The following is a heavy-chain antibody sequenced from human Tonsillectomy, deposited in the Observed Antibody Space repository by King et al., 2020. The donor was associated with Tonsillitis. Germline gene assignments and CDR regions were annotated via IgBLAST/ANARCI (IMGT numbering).Heavy chain of an antibody. CDR2: ISSNGGST. D-gene: IGHD2-2*01. CDR3: VSLYCSSTSCYRENYFQH. Sequence: QLVQSGGGLVQPGGSLRLSCSASGFTFSSYAMHWVRQAPGKGLEYVSAISSNGGSTYYADSVKGRFTISRDNSKNTLYLQMSSLRAEDTAVYYCVSLYCSSTSCYRENYFQHWGQGTLVTVSS. CDR1: GFTFSSYA. J-gene: IGHJ1*01. V-gene: IGHV3-64D*06.